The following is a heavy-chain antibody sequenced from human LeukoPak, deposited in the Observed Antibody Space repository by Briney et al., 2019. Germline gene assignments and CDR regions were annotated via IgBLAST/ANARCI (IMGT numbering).Heavy chain of an antibody. J-gene: IGHJ6*03. CDR1: GYTFTGFY. V-gene: IGHV1-2*02. D-gene: IGHD3-10*01. CDR2: INPNIGGT. Sequence: GASVKVSCKASGYTFTGFYIHWVRQAPGQGPEWMGWINPNIGGTNYAHKFRGRVSLTRDTSTSTAYMELNSLRSDDTAVYYCARCGSGTDLYDYYFMDVWGKGTTVTVSS. CDR3: ARCGSGTDLYDYYFMDV.